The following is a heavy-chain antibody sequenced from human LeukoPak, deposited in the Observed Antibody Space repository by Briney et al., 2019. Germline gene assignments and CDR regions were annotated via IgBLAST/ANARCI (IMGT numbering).Heavy chain of an antibody. V-gene: IGHV3-15*01. CDR3: TTGSEMATDLDY. Sequence: GGSLRLSCAASGFTFSNAWVSWVRQAPGKGLEWLGRIKSKTDRGTTDYAAPVKGRFTISRDDSKNTLYPQMNSLKTEDTAVYYCTTGSEMATDLDYWGQGTLVTVSS. J-gene: IGHJ4*02. CDR1: GFTFSNAW. CDR2: IKSKTDRGTT. D-gene: IGHD5-24*01.